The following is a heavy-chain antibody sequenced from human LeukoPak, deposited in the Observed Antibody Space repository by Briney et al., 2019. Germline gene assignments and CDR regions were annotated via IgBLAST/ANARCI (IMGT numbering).Heavy chain of an antibody. J-gene: IGHJ4*02. CDR1: GFTFSSYS. CDR2: ISSSSSYI. V-gene: IGHV3-21*01. Sequence: GSLRLSCAASGFTFSSYSMNWVRQAPGKGLEWVSSISSSSSYIYYADSVKGRFTISRDNAKNTLYLQMNSLRAEDTAVYYCARDVGRGENHFDYWGQGTLVTVSS. D-gene: IGHD3-10*01. CDR3: ARDVGRGENHFDY.